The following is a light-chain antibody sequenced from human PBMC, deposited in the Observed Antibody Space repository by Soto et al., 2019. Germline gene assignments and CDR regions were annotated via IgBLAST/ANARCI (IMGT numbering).Light chain of an antibody. Sequence: EMVMTQSPATLSVTPGERVTLSCRASQSVSGNLAWDQQKGGQAPRLLLYDASTRATDIPARFSGSGSGTDFALTISSLQSEDFAVYYCLQYKNGVLTFGGGTNVAI. CDR2: DAS. V-gene: IGKV3-15*01. CDR3: LQYKNGVLT. CDR1: QSVSGN. J-gene: IGKJ4*01.